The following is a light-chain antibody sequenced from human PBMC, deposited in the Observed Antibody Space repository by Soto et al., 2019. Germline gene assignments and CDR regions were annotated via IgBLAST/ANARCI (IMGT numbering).Light chain of an antibody. CDR1: SSDVGGYNY. J-gene: IGLJ1*01. V-gene: IGLV2-14*01. CDR3: SSYTSSSTSV. CDR2: DVS. Sequence: QSALTQPASVSGAPGQSITISCTGTSSDVGGYNYVSWYQQHPGKAPKLMIYDVSNRPSGVSNRFSGSKSGNTASLTISGLHAEDDADYYCSSYTSSSTSVFGTGTKVTVL.